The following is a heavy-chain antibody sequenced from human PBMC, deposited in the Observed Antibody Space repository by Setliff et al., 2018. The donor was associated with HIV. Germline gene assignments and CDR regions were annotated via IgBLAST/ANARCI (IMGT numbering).Heavy chain of an antibody. CDR3: AKGAGFYGDYTFDY. CDR1: GASISSHY. Sequence: PSETLSLTCTVSGASISSHYWSWIRQSPGKELEWIGYIYSTGSTNYNPSLQSRVSISMDASSNKFSLQVTSVTSADTAVYYCAKGAGFYGDYTFDYWGQGNLVTVSS. D-gene: IGHD4-17*01. V-gene: IGHV4-59*11. CDR2: IYSTGST. J-gene: IGHJ4*02.